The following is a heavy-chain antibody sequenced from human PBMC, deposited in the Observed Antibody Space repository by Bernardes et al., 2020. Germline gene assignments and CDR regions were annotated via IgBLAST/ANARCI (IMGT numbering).Heavy chain of an antibody. J-gene: IGHJ6*02. CDR3: ASWGSSGWLDV. D-gene: IGHD6-19*01. CDR2: IYYSGST. Sequence: SETLSLTRTVSGGSVSSGSYYWSWIRQPPGKGLEWIGYIYYSGSTNYNPSLKSRVTISVDTSKNQFSLKLSSVTAADTAVYYCASWGSSGWLDVWGQGTTVTVSS. V-gene: IGHV4-61*01. CDR1: GGSVSSGSYY.